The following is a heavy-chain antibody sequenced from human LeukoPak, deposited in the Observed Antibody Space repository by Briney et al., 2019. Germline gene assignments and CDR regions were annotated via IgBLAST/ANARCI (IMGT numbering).Heavy chain of an antibody. J-gene: IGHJ4*02. CDR3: ARDLIEGSWQAKELFDY. V-gene: IGHV3-74*01. Sequence: GSLRLSCAASGFTFSSYWMHWVRQAPGKGLVWVSRINSDGSSTSYADSVKGRFTISRDNAKNTLYLQMNSLRAEDTAVYYCARDLIEGSWQAKELFDYWGQGTLVTVSS. CDR2: INSDGSST. CDR1: GFTFSSYW. D-gene: IGHD6-13*01.